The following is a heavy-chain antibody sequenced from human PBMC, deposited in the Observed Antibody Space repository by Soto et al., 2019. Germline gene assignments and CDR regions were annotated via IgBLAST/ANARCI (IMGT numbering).Heavy chain of an antibody. D-gene: IGHD3-10*01. J-gene: IGHJ4*02. CDR1: GFTIGSYG. V-gene: IGHV3-33*01. Sequence: QVLLVESGGGVVQPGTSLRLSCAASGFTIGSYGMHWVRQAPGKGLEWVAGLWYDGDDKYYGDPVKGRLTISRDNSRNTLYLQMNSLRAEDTAVYYCVRGPYYGLYYFDSWGQGTLVTVSS. CDR2: LWYDGDDK. CDR3: VRGPYYGLYYFDS.